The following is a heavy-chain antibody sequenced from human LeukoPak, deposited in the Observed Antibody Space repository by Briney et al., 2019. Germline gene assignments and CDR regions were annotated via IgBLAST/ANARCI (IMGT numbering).Heavy chain of an antibody. J-gene: IGHJ5*02. CDR1: GYTFTSYD. CDR3: ARGGGDCCPFDP. D-gene: IGHD2-21*02. Sequence: ASVKVSCKASGYTFTSYDINWVRQAPGQGLEWMGWMNPNSGNTGYAQKFQGRVTMTRNTSISTAYMELSSLRSEDTAVYYCARGGGDCCPFDPWGQGTLVTVSS. CDR2: MNPNSGNT. V-gene: IGHV1-8*01.